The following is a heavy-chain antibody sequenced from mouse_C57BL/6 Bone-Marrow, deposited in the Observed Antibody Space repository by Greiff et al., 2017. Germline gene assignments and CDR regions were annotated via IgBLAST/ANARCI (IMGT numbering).Heavy chain of an antibody. Sequence: EVQGVESGGALVKPGGSLKLSCAASGFTFSSYGLSWVRQTPDKMLAWVATISSGGSYPYYPDSVKGRFTISRDKAKNTLYLQMSSLKSEDTAMYYCARHAGRFDYWGQGTTLTVSS. V-gene: IGHV5-6*01. CDR3: ARHAGRFDY. D-gene: IGHD4-1*01. CDR2: ISSGGSYP. J-gene: IGHJ2*01. CDR1: GFTFSSYG.